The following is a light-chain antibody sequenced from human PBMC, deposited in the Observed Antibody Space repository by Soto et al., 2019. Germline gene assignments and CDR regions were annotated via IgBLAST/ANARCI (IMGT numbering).Light chain of an antibody. J-gene: IGKJ2*01. CDR1: QSISHY. CDR2: AAS. V-gene: IGKV1-39*01. Sequence: DIPMTQSPSSLSASLQDSVTITCRASQSISHYLNWYQQKPGTAPRLLIYAASSLQSWVPSRFSASGSGTDFSLTISGLQPEDFAIYYCQQSYSAPRTFGQGTKLDIK. CDR3: QQSYSAPRT.